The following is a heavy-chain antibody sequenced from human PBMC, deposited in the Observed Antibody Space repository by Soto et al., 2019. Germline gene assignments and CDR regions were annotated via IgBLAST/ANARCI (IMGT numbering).Heavy chain of an antibody. V-gene: IGHV3-33*01. CDR2: IWYDGSNK. CDR3: ARVGPDIVVVPAALYYYYYMDV. D-gene: IGHD2-2*01. J-gene: IGHJ6*03. Sequence: PGGSLRLSCAASGFTFSSYGMHWVRQAPGKGLEWVAVIWYDGSNKYYADSVKGRFTISRDNSKNTLYLQMNSLRAEDTAVCYCARVGPDIVVVPAALYYYYYMDVWGKGTTVTVSS. CDR1: GFTFSSYG.